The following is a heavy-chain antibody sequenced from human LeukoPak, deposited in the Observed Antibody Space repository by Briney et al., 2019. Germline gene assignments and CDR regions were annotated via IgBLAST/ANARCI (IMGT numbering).Heavy chain of an antibody. CDR3: AKAGSGWYAPY. CDR2: ISYDGSNK. D-gene: IGHD6-19*01. V-gene: IGHV3-30-3*01. Sequence: GGSLRLSCAASGFTFSSYAMHWVRQAPGKGLEWVAVISYDGSNKYYADSVKGRFTISRDNSKNTVDLQMDSLRAEDTAVYYCAKAGSGWYAPYWGQGTLVTVS. J-gene: IGHJ4*02. CDR1: GFTFSSYA.